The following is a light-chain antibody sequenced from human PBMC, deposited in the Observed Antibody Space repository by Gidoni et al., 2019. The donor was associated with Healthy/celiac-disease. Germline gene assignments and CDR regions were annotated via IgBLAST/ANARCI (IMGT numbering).Light chain of an antibody. J-gene: IGLJ2*01. CDR1: KLGDKY. Sequence: SYEPTQPPSVSQSPGQTASITCPGDKLGDKYACWYQQKPGQSPVLVIYQGSKRPSGIPERFSGSNSGNTATLTISGTQAMDEADYYCQAWDSSTVVVFGGGTKLTVL. CDR2: QGS. CDR3: QAWDSSTVVV. V-gene: IGLV3-1*01.